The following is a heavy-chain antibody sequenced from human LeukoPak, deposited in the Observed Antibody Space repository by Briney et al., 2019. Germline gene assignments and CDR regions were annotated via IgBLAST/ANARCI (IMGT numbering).Heavy chain of an antibody. CDR2: ISNSGATV. V-gene: IGHV3-48*03. D-gene: IGHD6-19*01. CDR3: ARGPRAYTSGWYYFDS. CDR1: GFTFSSHE. J-gene: IGHJ4*02. Sequence: GGSLSLSCAASGFTFSSHEMNWVRQAPGKGLEWLSYISNSGATVYYADSVKGGFSISRDNAKNSLDLQMTSLRAEDTGIYYCARGPRAYTSGWYYFDSWGRGTLVTVSS.